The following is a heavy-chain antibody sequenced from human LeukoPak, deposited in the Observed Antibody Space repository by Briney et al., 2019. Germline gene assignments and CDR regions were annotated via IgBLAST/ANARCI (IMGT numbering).Heavy chain of an antibody. V-gene: IGHV4-31*03. Sequence: LSQTLSLTCTVSGGSISTGGYYWSWIRQHPGKGLEWIGNIYYSGSTYYSPSLKSRVTMSVDTSKNQFSLTLISVTAADTAVYFCARAAPNYYDSSGSLRNPYFDYWGQGTLVTVSS. CDR1: GGSISTGGYY. D-gene: IGHD3-22*01. CDR3: ARAAPNYYDSSGSLRNPYFDY. CDR2: IYYSGST. J-gene: IGHJ4*02.